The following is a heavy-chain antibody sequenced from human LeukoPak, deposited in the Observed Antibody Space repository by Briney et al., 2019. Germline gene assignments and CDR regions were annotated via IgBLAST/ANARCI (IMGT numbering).Heavy chain of an antibody. D-gene: IGHD6-13*01. Sequence: GGSLRLSCAASGFTFSSYAMHWVRQAPGKGLEWVAVISYDGSNKYYADSVKGRFTISRDNSKNTLYLQMNSLRAEDTAVYYCARVQRRSGSWYLPKDYYYYYGMDVWGQGTTVTVSS. CDR3: ARVQRRSGSWYLPKDYYYYYGMDV. CDR2: ISYDGSNK. J-gene: IGHJ6*02. CDR1: GFTFSSYA. V-gene: IGHV3-30-3*01.